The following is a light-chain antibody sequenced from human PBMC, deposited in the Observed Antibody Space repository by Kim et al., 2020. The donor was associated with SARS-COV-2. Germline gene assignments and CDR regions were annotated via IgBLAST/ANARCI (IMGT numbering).Light chain of an antibody. CDR1: SSDVGGYNY. V-gene: IGLV2-8*01. CDR2: EVS. Sequence: QSALTQPPSASGSPGQSVTISCTGTSSDVGGYNYVSWYQQNPGKAPKVMIYEVSKRPSGVPDRFSGSKSGNTASLTVSGLQAEDVADYYCSSYAGSNNLVFGGGTKLTVL. CDR3: SSYAGSNNLV. J-gene: IGLJ2*01.